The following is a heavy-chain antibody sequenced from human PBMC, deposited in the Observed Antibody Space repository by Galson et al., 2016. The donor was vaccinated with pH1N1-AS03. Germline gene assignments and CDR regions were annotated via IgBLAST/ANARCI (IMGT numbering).Heavy chain of an antibody. CDR2: IDSNDEK. CDR1: GFSITTSGVR. J-gene: IGHJ6*02. Sequence: PALVKPTQTLTLTCTFSGFSITTSGVRMTWIRQPPGKALEWLGRIDSNDEKFYSTSLETRLTISRDIFKNQVVLTMTNMDPVDTGTYYCTRMVGALGYYGMDVWGQGTTVTVSS. V-gene: IGHV2-70*04. D-gene: IGHD3-16*01. CDR3: TRMVGALGYYGMDV.